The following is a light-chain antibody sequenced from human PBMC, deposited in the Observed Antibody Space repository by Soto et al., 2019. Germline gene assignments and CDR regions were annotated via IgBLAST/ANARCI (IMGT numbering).Light chain of an antibody. CDR1: QNVHTN. V-gene: IGKV3-15*01. Sequence: EIAMTQSPATLSVFPGERATLSCRASQNVHTNLAWYQQKPGQAPRLLIYGASTRATDIPARFSGSGSGTEFTVTISSLQSEDFAVYYCQQYTNWPLTFGGGTKVEIK. CDR2: GAS. J-gene: IGKJ4*01. CDR3: QQYTNWPLT.